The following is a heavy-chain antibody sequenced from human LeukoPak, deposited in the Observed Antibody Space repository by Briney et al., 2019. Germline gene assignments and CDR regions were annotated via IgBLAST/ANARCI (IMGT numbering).Heavy chain of an antibody. CDR2: ISYDGSNK. Sequence: PGGSLRLSCAASGFTFSSYSMNWVRQAPGKGLEWVAVISYDGSNKYYADSVKGRFTISRDNSKNTLYLQMNSLRAEDTAVYYCARDRPLGSSYYYYMDVWGKGTTVTVSS. V-gene: IGHV3-30*03. CDR1: GFTFSSYS. D-gene: IGHD3-16*01. CDR3: ARDRPLGSSYYYYMDV. J-gene: IGHJ6*03.